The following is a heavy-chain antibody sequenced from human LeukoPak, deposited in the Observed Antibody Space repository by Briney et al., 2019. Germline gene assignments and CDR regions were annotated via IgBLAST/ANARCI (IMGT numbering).Heavy chain of an antibody. D-gene: IGHD3-3*01. Sequence: GASVKVSCKASGYTFTNYGISWVRQAPGQGLEWMGWISAYNGNTNYAQKLQGRVTMTTDTSTSTAYMELSSLRSEDTAVYYCARAAGDFWSGLYYYYYMDVWGKGTTVTVSS. J-gene: IGHJ6*03. CDR3: ARAAGDFWSGLYYYYYMDV. CDR1: GYTFTNYG. CDR2: ISAYNGNT. V-gene: IGHV1-18*01.